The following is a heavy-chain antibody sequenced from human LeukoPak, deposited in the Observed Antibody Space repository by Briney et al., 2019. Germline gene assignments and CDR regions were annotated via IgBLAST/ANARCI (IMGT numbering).Heavy chain of an antibody. CDR2: IYYSGST. D-gene: IGHD2-15*01. CDR1: GGSISSYY. V-gene: IGHV4-59*08. Sequence: SETLSLTCTVSGGSISSYYWSWIRQPPGKGLEWIGYIYYSGSTNYNPSFKSRVTISVDTSKNQFSLKLSSVTAADTAVYYCARRRMGYFDYWGQGTLVTVSS. CDR3: ARRRMGYFDY. J-gene: IGHJ4*02.